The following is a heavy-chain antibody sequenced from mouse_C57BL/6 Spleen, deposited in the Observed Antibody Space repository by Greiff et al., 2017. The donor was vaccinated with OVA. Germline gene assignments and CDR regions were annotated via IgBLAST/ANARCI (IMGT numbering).Heavy chain of an antibody. CDR2: ISSGSSTI. D-gene: IGHD3-3*01. J-gene: IGHJ2*01. CDR3: ARGDFYFDY. Sequence: EVHLVESGGGLVKPGGSLKLSCAASGFTFSDYGMHWVRQAPEQGLEWVAYISSGSSTIYYADTVKGRFTISRDNAKNTLFLQMTSRRSEDTAMYYCARGDFYFDYWGQGTTLTVSS. CDR1: GFTFSDYG. V-gene: IGHV5-17*01.